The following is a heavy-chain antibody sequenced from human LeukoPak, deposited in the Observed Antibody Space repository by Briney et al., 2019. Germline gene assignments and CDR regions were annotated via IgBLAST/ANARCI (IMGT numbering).Heavy chain of an antibody. D-gene: IGHD3-16*01. J-gene: IGHJ3*02. V-gene: IGHV4-59*01. CDR1: GGSISSYS. CDR2: IYYSGST. CDR3: VRDRVLGAFDI. Sequence: PSETLSLTCTVSGGSISSYSWTWIRQPPGKGLEWIGSIYYSGSTNYNPSLKSQVTISVDTSKNQFSLKLSSVTAADTAVYYCVRDRVLGAFDIWGQGTMVTVSS.